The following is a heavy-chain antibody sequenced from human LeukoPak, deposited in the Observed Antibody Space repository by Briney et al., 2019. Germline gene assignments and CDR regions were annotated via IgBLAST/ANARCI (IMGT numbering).Heavy chain of an antibody. CDR2: ITGTGGVT. Sequence: GGSLRLSCAASGFTFSTYVMIWARQAPGKGLEWVSAITGTGGVTYYADSVKGRFTISRDNSKNTLYLQMNSLRVEDTAVYYCAKGSSDSRPYYFDYWGQGTLVTVSS. CDR1: GFTFSTYV. V-gene: IGHV3-23*01. D-gene: IGHD3-22*01. CDR3: AKGSSDSRPYYFDY. J-gene: IGHJ4*02.